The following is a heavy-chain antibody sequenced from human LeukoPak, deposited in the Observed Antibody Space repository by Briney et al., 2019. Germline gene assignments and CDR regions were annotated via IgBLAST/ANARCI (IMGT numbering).Heavy chain of an antibody. Sequence: AGSMKVSCKASGFTFTSYYMTWVRQAPGKGLEWIGWINPNSGGTNYAQKFQGRVTMTRDTSISTAYMELSRLRSDDTAVYYCARDLSDYDILTGYLRDDYWGQGTLVTVSS. CDR2: INPNSGGT. J-gene: IGHJ4*02. CDR3: ARDLSDYDILTGYLRDDY. D-gene: IGHD3-9*01. CDR1: GFTFTSYY. V-gene: IGHV1-2*02.